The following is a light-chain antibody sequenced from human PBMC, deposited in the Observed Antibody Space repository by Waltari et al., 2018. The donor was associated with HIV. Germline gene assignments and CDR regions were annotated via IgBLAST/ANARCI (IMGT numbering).Light chain of an antibody. CDR3: SSYTSSSPS. CDR2: DVS. CDR1: SSDVGGYNY. Sequence: SSDVGGYNYVSWYQQHPGKAPKLMIYDVSNRPSGVSNRFSGSKSGNTASLTISGLQAEDEADYYCSSYTSSSPSFGGGTKLTVL. V-gene: IGLV2-14*04. J-gene: IGLJ2*01.